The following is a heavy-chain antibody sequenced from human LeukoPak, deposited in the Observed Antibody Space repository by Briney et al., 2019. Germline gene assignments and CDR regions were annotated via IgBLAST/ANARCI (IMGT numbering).Heavy chain of an antibody. V-gene: IGHV3-33*06. CDR1: GFTFSHYG. CDR3: AKDAQRGFDYSNSLQN. J-gene: IGHJ4*02. Sequence: GGSLRLSCAASGFTFSHYGMHWVRQAPGAGLEWVAVIWSDGSDKYYAKSVKGRFTISRDNSKNSLFLQMNSLRAEDTAVYYCAKDAQRGFDYSNSLQNWGQGILVTVSS. D-gene: IGHD4-11*01. CDR2: IWSDGSDK.